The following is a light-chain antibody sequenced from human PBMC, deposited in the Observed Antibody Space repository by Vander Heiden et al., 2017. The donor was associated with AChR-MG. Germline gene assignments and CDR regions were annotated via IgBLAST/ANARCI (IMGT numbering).Light chain of an antibody. CDR2: QNT. CDR1: KLGDKF. Sequence: SYELTQPPSVSVSPGQTARITCSGDKLGDKFAYWYQQKPGQSPVLVIYQNTKRPSGIPERFSGSNSGNTATLTISGTQAMDEADYYCQAWASSNVVFGGGTDLTVL. J-gene: IGLJ3*02. CDR3: QAWASSNVV. V-gene: IGLV3-1*01.